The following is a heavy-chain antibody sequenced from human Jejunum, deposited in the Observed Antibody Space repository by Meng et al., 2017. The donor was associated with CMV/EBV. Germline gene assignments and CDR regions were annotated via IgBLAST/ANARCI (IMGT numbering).Heavy chain of an antibody. CDR3: ARGLYDSSWSTFDY. V-gene: IGHV6-1*01. J-gene: IGHJ4*02. D-gene: IGHD6-13*01. Sequence: VQLHQSGPGLVNPSQTLSLIWAISGDSVSSKSAAWNWIRQSPSRGLEWLGRAYYRSKWFYDYALSAKSRININPDTSKNRFSPQLNSVTPEDTAVYYCARGLYDSSWSTFDYWGQGTLVTVSS. CDR2: AYYRSKWFY. CDR1: GDSVSSKSAA.